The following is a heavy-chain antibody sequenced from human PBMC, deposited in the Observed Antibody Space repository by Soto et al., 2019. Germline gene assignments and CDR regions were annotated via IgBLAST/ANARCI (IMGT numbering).Heavy chain of an antibody. CDR1: GFTFSSYA. J-gene: IGHJ4*02. Sequence: EVQLLESGGGLVQPGGSLRLSCAASGFTFSSYAMSWVRQAPGKGLEWVSAISGSGGSTYYADSVKGRFTISRDNSKNTLYLQMNSLRAEDTVVYYCAKDWGYGDLPPWVYWGQGALVTVSS. D-gene: IGHD4-17*01. CDR3: AKDWGYGDLPPWVY. CDR2: ISGSGGST. V-gene: IGHV3-23*01.